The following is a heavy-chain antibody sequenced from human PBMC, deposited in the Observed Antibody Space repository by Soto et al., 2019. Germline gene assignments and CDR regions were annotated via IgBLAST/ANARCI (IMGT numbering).Heavy chain of an antibody. J-gene: IGHJ6*02. CDR2: ISGSGGST. CDR3: AKAISPHYDYVWGSPPYYYYYGMDV. V-gene: IGHV3-23*01. CDR1: GFTFSSYA. D-gene: IGHD3-16*01. Sequence: GGSLRLSCAASGFTFSSYAMSWVRQAPGKGLEWVSAISGSGGSTYYADSVKGRFTISRDNSKNTLYLQMNSLRAEDTAVYYCAKAISPHYDYVWGSPPYYYYYGMDVWGQGTTVTVSS.